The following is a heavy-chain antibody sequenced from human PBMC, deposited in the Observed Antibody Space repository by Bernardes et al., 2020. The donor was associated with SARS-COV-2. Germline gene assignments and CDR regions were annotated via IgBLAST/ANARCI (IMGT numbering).Heavy chain of an antibody. V-gene: IGHV3-7*03. J-gene: IGHJ6*02. CDR3: VRSAGMDV. CDR2: IKRDGSET. CDR1: GFDFSDYW. Sequence: GGSLRLSCAGSGFDFSDYWMTWVRQASGKGLEWVANIKRDGSETYYVDSVKGRFTISRDNAKNLVFLQMNSLRAEDTAVFYCVRSAGMDVWGQGTMVTVSS.